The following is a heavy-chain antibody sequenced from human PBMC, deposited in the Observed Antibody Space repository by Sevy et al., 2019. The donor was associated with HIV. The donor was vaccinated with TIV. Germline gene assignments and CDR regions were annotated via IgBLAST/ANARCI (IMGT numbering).Heavy chain of an antibody. J-gene: IGHJ6*03. CDR2: IRSKANSYAT. D-gene: IGHD4-4*01. V-gene: IGHV3-73*01. CDR1: GFTFSGSA. CDR3: TRHPRAYSRDYYYYYMDV. Sequence: GGSLRLSCAASGFTFSGSAMHWVSQASGKGLEWVGRIRSKANSYATAYAASVKGRFTISRDDSKNTAYLQMNSLKTEDTAVYYCTRHPRAYSRDYYYYYMDVWGKRTTVTVSS.